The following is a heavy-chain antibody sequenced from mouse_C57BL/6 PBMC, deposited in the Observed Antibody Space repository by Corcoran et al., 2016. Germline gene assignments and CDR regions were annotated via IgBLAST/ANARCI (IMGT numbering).Heavy chain of an antibody. CDR3: ARYGYYDYDGFDY. J-gene: IGHJ2*01. D-gene: IGHD2-4*01. CDR1: GYTFTTYG. Sequence: QIQLVQSGPELKKPGETVKISCKASGYTFTTYGMSWVKQAPGKGLKWMGWINTYSGVPTYADDFKGRFAFSLETSASTAYLQINNLKNEDTATYFCARYGYYDYDGFDYGGQGTTLTVSS. V-gene: IGHV9-3*01. CDR2: INTYSGVP.